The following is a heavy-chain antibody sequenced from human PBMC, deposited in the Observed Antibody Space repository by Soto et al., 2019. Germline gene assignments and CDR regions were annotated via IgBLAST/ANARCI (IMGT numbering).Heavy chain of an antibody. CDR3: ARAYGGNPALFDP. CDR2: IYTGGST. CDR1: GFTFSSYG. Sequence: GGSLRLSCAASGFTFSSYGMHWVRQAPGKGLEWVSVIYTGGSTYYADSVKGRFTFSRDNSKNTLYLQMNSLRAEDTAVYYCARAYGGNPALFDPWGQGTLVTVSS. J-gene: IGHJ5*02. D-gene: IGHD4-17*01. V-gene: IGHV3-53*01.